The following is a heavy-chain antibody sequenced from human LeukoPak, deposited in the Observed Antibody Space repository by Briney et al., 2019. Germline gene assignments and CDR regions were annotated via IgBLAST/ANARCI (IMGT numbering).Heavy chain of an antibody. V-gene: IGHV5-51*01. D-gene: IGHD2-15*01. CDR2: IYPGDSDT. CDR1: GSSFTSYW. Sequence: GESLKISCQGSGSSFTSYWIGWVRQLPGKGLEWMGIIYPGDSDTRYSPSFQGQVTISADKSISTAYLQWSSLKASDTAMYYCARPGLGYCSGGSCYFDCWGQGTLVTVSS. J-gene: IGHJ4*02. CDR3: ARPGLGYCSGGSCYFDC.